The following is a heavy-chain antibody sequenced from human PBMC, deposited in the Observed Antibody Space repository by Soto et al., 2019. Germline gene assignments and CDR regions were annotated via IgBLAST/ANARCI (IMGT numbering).Heavy chain of an antibody. CDR2: INHSGST. D-gene: IGHD3-10*01. J-gene: IGHJ5*02. CDR1: GGSFSGYY. V-gene: IGHV4-34*01. Sequence: SETLSLTCAVYGGSFSGYYWSWIRQPPGKGLEWIGEINHSGSTNYNPSLKSRVTISVDTSKNQFSLKLSSVTAADTAVYYCARGSSYYGSGSYFRIPNWFDPWGQGTLVTVSS. CDR3: ARGSSYYGSGSYFRIPNWFDP.